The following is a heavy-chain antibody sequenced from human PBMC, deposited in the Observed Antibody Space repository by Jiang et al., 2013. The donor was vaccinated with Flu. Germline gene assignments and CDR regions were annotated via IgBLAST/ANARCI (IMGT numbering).Heavy chain of an antibody. CDR3: ARASSDCSSASCPFDY. Sequence: GAEVKKPGSSVKVSCKASGGTFSSYSISWVRQAPGQGLEWVGGIIPIFGRPNYAQKFQGRVTITAVESTNTAYMELSSLRPEDTAVYYCARASSDCSSASCPFDYWGQGTLVTVSS. V-gene: IGHV1-69*01. D-gene: IGHD2-2*01. CDR1: GGTFSSYS. CDR2: IIPIFGRP. J-gene: IGHJ4*02.